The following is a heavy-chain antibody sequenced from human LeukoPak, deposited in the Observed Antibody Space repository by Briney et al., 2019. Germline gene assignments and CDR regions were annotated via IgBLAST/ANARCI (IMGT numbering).Heavy chain of an antibody. CDR3: ARGGGTVKAEYFQH. CDR1: GGSISSSSYY. CDR2: IYYSGST. Sequence: PSETLSLTCTVSGGSISSSSYYWGWIRQPPGKGLEWIGSIYYSGSTYYNPSLKSRVTISVDTSKNQFSLKLSSVTAADTAVYYCARGGGTVKAEYFQHWGQGTLVTVSS. J-gene: IGHJ1*01. D-gene: IGHD4-11*01. V-gene: IGHV4-39*07.